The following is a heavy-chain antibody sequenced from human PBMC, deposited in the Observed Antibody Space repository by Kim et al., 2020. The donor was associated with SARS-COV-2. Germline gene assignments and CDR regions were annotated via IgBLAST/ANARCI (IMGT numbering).Heavy chain of an antibody. J-gene: IGHJ4*02. Sequence: NGITKYAQKFQGRVTMTTDTVNTVYLELRGLRSDDTAVYYCARGGYAFFDLWGQGTQVTVSS. CDR2: NGIT. V-gene: IGHV1-18*01. CDR3: ARGGYAFFDL. D-gene: IGHD3-16*01.